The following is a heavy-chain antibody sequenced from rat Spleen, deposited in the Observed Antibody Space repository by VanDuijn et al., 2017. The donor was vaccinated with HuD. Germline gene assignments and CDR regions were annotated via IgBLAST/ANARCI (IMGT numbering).Heavy chain of an antibody. Sequence: EVQLVESGGGLVQPGRSLKLSCAASGFTFSNYYMAWVRQAPTKGLEWVASISPSGGSTYYPDSVKGRFTISRDNAKSTQYLQMDSLRSEDTATYYCARYYYDGSYYYFDYWGQGVMVTVSS. J-gene: IGHJ2*01. V-gene: IGHV5-25*01. CDR3: ARYYYDGSYYYFDY. D-gene: IGHD1-12*02. CDR2: ISPSGGST. CDR1: GFTFSNYY.